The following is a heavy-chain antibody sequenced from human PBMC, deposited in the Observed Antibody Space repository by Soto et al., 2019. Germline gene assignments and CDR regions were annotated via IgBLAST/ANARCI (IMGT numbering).Heavy chain of an antibody. D-gene: IGHD1-26*01. CDR1: GGSISSGDYY. Sequence: QVQLQESGPGLVKPSQTLSLTCTVSGGSISSGDYYWSWIRQPPGKGLEWIGYIFYSGSTYYNPSLKSRLSIQVDTSKNQFSLKLSSVTAADTAVYYCARAVRGSYYDSWGQGTLVTVSS. V-gene: IGHV4-30-4*01. CDR3: ARAVRGSYYDS. J-gene: IGHJ4*02. CDR2: IFYSGST.